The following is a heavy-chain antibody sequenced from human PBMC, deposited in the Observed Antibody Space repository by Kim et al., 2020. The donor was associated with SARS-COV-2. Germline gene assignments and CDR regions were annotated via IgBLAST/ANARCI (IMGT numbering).Heavy chain of an antibody. D-gene: IGHD3-22*01. V-gene: IGHV4-34*01. CDR3: ARGEDSSGYKPLDY. Sequence: NPSLKSRVTISVDTSKNQFSLKLSSVTAADTAVYYCARGEDSSGYKPLDYWGQGTLVTVSS. J-gene: IGHJ4*02.